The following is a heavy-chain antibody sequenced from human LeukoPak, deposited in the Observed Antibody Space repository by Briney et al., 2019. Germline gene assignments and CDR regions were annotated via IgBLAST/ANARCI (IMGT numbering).Heavy chain of an antibody. D-gene: IGHD3-9*01. CDR2: IYYSGAT. J-gene: IGHJ6*03. CDR1: GDSISSSNYY. CDR3: ARQRRYDYYMDV. Sequence: PSETLSLTCTASGDSISSSNYYWGWIRQPPGEGPEWIGSIYYSGATYHNPSLKSRVTISVDTSRNQFTLKVSSGTDADTAVYYCARQRRYDYYMDVWGKGTTVTVSS. V-gene: IGHV4-39*01.